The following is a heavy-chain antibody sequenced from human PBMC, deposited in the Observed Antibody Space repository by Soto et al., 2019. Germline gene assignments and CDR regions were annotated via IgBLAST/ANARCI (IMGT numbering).Heavy chain of an antibody. V-gene: IGHV1-2*02. CDR3: ARGGGVGVAGSAAFDM. CDR1: GYPVTAYY. Sequence: QLHLVQSGAVVKKPGASVTVSCSASGYPVTAYYMHWVRQAPGRGLEWMGGINPATGAAKYTQTFQGRVTMTRAPSTSTAFMELRGLTSEDPAVFYCARGGGVGVAGSAAFDMWGQGTLVTVSS. J-gene: IGHJ3*02. CDR2: INPATGAA. D-gene: IGHD3-3*01.